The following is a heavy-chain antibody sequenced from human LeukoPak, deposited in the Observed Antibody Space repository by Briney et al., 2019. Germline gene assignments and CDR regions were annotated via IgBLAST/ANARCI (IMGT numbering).Heavy chain of an antibody. Sequence: GASVKVSCKASGYTFINYAIHWVRQAPGQRLEWMGWINAHNGDTKYSQKFQGRVAITRDTSASIVYMELSTLRFGDTAVYYCARGSTSDWLLEYWGRGILVTVSS. J-gene: IGHJ4*02. CDR2: INAHNGDT. V-gene: IGHV1-3*01. CDR3: ARGSTSDWLLEY. D-gene: IGHD2-21*02. CDR1: GYTFINYA.